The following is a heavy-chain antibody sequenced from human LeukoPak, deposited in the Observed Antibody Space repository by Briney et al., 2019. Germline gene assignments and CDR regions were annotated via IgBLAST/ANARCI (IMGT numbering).Heavy chain of an antibody. D-gene: IGHD4-23*01. CDR2: IYTGGTT. CDR1: GFTVSSDY. V-gene: IGHV3-53*01. Sequence: PGGSLRLSCAASGFTVSSDYMTWVRQAPGKGLEWVSVIYTGGTTFYADSVKGRFTISRDNSKNTLYLQMNSLRAEDTAVYYCATSDYGGVSLYWGQGTLVTVSS. J-gene: IGHJ4*02. CDR3: ATSDYGGVSLY.